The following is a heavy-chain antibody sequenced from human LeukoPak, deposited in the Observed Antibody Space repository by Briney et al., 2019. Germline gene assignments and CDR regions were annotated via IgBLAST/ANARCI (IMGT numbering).Heavy chain of an antibody. Sequence: GGSLRLSCAASGFTFSSYWMHWVRQAPGKGLVWVSRVNSDGTGTTYADSVEGRFTISRENAMNTVYLQMNSLRAEDTAIYYCIRTLIVATSPYMDVWGKGTTVTVSS. D-gene: IGHD5-12*01. CDR2: VNSDGTGT. CDR3: IRTLIVATSPYMDV. V-gene: IGHV3-74*01. CDR1: GFTFSSYW. J-gene: IGHJ6*03.